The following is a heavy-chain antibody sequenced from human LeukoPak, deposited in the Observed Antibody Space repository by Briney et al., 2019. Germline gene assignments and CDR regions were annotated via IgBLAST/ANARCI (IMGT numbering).Heavy chain of an antibody. CDR3: ARLSAVPRGEFNY. Sequence: KYGESLKISCKGSGYSFTSYWIGWVRQMPGKGLEWMGIIYPGDSDTRYNPSFQGQVTISADKSISTASLQWSSLKASDTAMYYCARLSAVPRGEFNYWGQGTLVTVSS. CDR2: IYPGDSDT. CDR1: GYSFTSYW. J-gene: IGHJ4*02. D-gene: IGHD3-16*01. V-gene: IGHV5-51*01.